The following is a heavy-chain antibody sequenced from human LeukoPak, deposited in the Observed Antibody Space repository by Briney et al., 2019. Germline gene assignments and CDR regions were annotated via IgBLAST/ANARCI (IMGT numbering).Heavy chain of an antibody. CDR2: IYYSGST. D-gene: IGHD2-15*01. J-gene: IGHJ6*02. Sequence: SETLSLTCTVSGGSISSSSYYWGWIRQPPGKGLEWIGSIYYSGSTYYNASLKSRVTISVDTSQNQFSLKLSSVTAADTAVYYCARDCSSGSCYQNNGLDVWGQGTTVTVSS. CDR3: ARDCSSGSCYQNNGLDV. CDR1: GGSISSSSYY. V-gene: IGHV4-39*07.